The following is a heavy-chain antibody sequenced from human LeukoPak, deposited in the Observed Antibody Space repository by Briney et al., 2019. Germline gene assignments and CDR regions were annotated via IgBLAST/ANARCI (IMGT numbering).Heavy chain of an antibody. CDR1: GGTFSSYA. V-gene: IGHV1-69*04. CDR2: IIPILGIA. D-gene: IGHD1-26*01. J-gene: IGHJ3*02. Sequence: SVKVSCKASGGTFSSYAISWVRQAPGQGLEWMGRIIPILGIANYAQKFQGRVTITADKSTSTAYMELSSLRSEDTAVYYCARGAQGSYFTAFDIWGQGTMVTVSS. CDR3: ARGAQGSYFTAFDI.